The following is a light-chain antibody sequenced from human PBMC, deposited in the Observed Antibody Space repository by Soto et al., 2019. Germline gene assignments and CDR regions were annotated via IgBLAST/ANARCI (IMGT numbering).Light chain of an antibody. CDR3: QSYDRSLSGWV. J-gene: IGLJ3*02. Sequence: QSVLTQPPSVSGAPGQTITISCTGSSSKIGAAFGVHWYQQLPGAAPKLVIFVNTNRPSGVTHRFSSSKSGTSASLAITVLQAEDEADYYGQSYDRSLSGWVFGTGTKLTVL. V-gene: IGLV1-40*01. CDR1: SSKIGAAFG. CDR2: VNT.